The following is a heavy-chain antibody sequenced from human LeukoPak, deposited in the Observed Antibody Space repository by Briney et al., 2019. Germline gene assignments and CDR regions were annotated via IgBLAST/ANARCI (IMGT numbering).Heavy chain of an antibody. J-gene: IGHJ4*02. CDR3: ARGGEYSSGWSIDY. Sequence: GGSLRLSCAASGFTFSDHYMDWVRQAPGKGLEWVGRTRNKANSYTTEYAASVKGRFTISRDDSKNSLYLQMNSLRAEDTAVYYCARGGEYSSGWSIDYWGQGTLVTVSS. V-gene: IGHV3-72*01. CDR2: TRNKANSYTT. CDR1: GFTFSDHY. D-gene: IGHD6-19*01.